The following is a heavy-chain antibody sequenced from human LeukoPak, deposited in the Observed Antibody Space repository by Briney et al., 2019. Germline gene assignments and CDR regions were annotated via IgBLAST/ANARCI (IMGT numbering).Heavy chain of an antibody. V-gene: IGHV3-30*18. D-gene: IGHD1-1*01. CDR2: ISYDGSNK. J-gene: IGHJ4*02. CDR3: AKLLNTNSDFDS. Sequence: GGSLRLSCAASGFTFSSYGTHWVRQAPGKGLEWVAVISYDGSNKYYADSVKGRFTISRDNSKITLYLQMNSLRAEDTALYYCAKLLNTNSDFDSWGQGTLVTVSS. CDR1: GFTFSSYG.